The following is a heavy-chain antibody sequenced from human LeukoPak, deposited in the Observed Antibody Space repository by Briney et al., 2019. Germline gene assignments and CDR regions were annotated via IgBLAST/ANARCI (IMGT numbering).Heavy chain of an antibody. CDR3: AREAGDYYDSSATY. CDR2: IRSKASGGTT. CDR1: GFTFGDYA. V-gene: IGHV3-49*04. J-gene: IGHJ4*02. D-gene: IGHD3-22*01. Sequence: PGGSLRLSCTASGFTFGDYAMSWVRQAPGKGLEWVGFIRSKASGGTTEYAASVKGRFTISRDDSKSIVYLQMNSLKTEDTAVYYCAREAGDYYDSSATYWGQGTLVTVSS.